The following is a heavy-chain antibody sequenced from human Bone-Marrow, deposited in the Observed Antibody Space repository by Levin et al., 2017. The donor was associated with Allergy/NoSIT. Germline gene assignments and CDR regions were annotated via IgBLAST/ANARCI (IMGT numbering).Heavy chain of an antibody. CDR3: ATYCGGGSCYSGTPADDFEA. V-gene: IGHV3-21*01. J-gene: IGHJ4*02. CDR1: GLTFSRHA. CDR2: ISAGRAYI. Sequence: KSGGSLRLSCAVSGLTFSRHAMNWVRQAPGKGLEWVSYISAGRAYIYYANSVRGRFTIYRDDAENSLYLEMNSLRADDTAVYFCATYCGGGSCYSGTPADDFEAWGQGTLVTVSS. D-gene: IGHD2-15*01.